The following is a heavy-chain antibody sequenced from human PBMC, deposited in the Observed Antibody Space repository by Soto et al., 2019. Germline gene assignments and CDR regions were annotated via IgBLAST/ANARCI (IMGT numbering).Heavy chain of an antibody. D-gene: IGHD3-10*01. CDR3: ARRNYYYGSGSYYTNYYYYGMDV. CDR1: GYSFTSYW. Sequence: GESLKISCKGSGYSFTSYWISWVRQMPGKGLEWMGRIDPSDSYTNYSPSFQGHVTISADKSISTAYLQWSSLKASDTAMYYCARRNYYYGSGSYYTNYYYYGMDVWGQGTTVTVSS. J-gene: IGHJ6*02. CDR2: IDPSDSYT. V-gene: IGHV5-10-1*01.